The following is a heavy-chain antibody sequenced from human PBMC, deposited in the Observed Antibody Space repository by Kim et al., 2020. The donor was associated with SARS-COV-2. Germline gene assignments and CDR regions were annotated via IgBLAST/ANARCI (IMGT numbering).Heavy chain of an antibody. J-gene: IGHJ4*02. CDR3: ARDDREATSDC. D-gene: IGHD5-12*01. CDR1: GFTFSGYW. Sequence: GGSLRLSCAASGFTFSGYWMTWYRQAPGGGLEWVANMNQDGSGKDYVDSVKGRFTISRENAKNTLYLHMNSVRAEDTAVYYCARDDREATSDCWGQGTLVTVSS. CDR2: MNQDGSGK. V-gene: IGHV3-7*01.